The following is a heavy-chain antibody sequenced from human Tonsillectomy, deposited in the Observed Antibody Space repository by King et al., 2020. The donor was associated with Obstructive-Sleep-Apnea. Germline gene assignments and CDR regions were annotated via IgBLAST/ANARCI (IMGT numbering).Heavy chain of an antibody. V-gene: IGHV3-30*18. D-gene: IGHD3-10*01. CDR2: ISYDGSNK. CDR3: AKVFLLWFGESNYGMDV. Sequence: VQLVESGGGVVQPGRSLRLSCAASEFTFSNYGMHWVRQAPGKGLEWVAVISYDGSNKYYADSVKGRFTISRDNSKNTLYLQMNSLRAEDTAVYYCAKVFLLWFGESNYGMDVWGQGTTVTVSS. J-gene: IGHJ6*02. CDR1: EFTFSNYG.